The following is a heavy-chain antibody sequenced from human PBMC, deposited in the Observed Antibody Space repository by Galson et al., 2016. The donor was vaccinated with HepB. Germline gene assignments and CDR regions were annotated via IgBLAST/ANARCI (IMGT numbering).Heavy chain of an antibody. CDR2: ISYDGSNK. J-gene: IGHJ3*02. Sequence: SLRLSCAASEFSFSYYGMHWVRQAAGKGLEWVAVISYDGSNKYYADSVKGRFTISRDNSKNTLYLQMNSLRVEDTAVYYCVKDTGAVMVADSTDAFDIWGQGTMVTVPS. V-gene: IGHV3-30*18. CDR3: VKDTGAVMVADSTDAFDI. D-gene: IGHD2-15*01. CDR1: EFSFSYYG.